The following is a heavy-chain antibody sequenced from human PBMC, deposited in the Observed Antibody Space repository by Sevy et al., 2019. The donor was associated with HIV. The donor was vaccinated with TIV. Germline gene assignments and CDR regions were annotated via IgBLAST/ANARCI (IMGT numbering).Heavy chain of an antibody. CDR2: ISATGGST. Sequence: GGSLRLSCVGSEFTFNDDFMTWVRQAPGKGLEWVASISATGGSTYYADSVKGRFTISRDDSKNSLYLQLNSLRAEDTAIYYCARKYDSSGYFDYWGQGTLVTVSS. D-gene: IGHD3-22*01. CDR3: ARKYDSSGYFDY. J-gene: IGHJ4*02. CDR1: EFTFNDDF. V-gene: IGHV3-23*01.